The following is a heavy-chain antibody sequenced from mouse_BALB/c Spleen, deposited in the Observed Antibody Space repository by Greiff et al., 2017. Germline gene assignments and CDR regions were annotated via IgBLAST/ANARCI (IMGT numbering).Heavy chain of an antibody. D-gene: IGHD2-4*01. V-gene: IGHV5-12-1*01. J-gene: IGHJ2*01. CDR3: AMPNDYLYYFDY. Sequence: EVKLMESGGGLVKPGGSLKLSCAASGFAFSSYDMSWVRQTPEKRLEWVAYISSGGGSTYYPDTVKGRFTISRDNAKNTLYLQMSSLKSEDTAMYYCAMPNDYLYYFDYWGQGTTLTVSS. CDR2: ISSGGGST. CDR1: GFAFSSYD.